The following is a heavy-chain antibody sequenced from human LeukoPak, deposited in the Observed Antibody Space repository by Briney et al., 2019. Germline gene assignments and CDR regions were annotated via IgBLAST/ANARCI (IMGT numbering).Heavy chain of an antibody. CDR1: GFTFSSYM. V-gene: IGHV3-7*01. CDR3: ARDIAAPGLFFDY. CDR2: IKPDGGEK. J-gene: IGHJ4*02. D-gene: IGHD6-13*01. Sequence: GGSLRLSCAASGFTFSSYMMTWVRQAPGKGLEWVANIKPDGGEKFYVDSVRGRFTISRDNAKNSLYLQMNSLRAEDTAVYYCARDIAAPGLFFDYWGQGTLVTVSS.